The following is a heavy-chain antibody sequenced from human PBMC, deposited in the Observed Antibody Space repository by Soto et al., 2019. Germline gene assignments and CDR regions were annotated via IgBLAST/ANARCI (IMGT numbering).Heavy chain of an antibody. CDR3: ARVVPAATDKEGSWFDP. D-gene: IGHD2-2*01. CDR2: ISAYNGNT. V-gene: IGHV1-18*01. CDR1: GYTFTSYG. J-gene: IGHJ5*02. Sequence: GASVKVSCKASGYTFTSYGISWVRQAPGQGLEWMGWISAYNGNTNYAQKLQGRVTMTTDTSTSTAYMELRSLRSDDTAVYYCARVVPAATDKEGSWFDPWGQGTLVTVSS.